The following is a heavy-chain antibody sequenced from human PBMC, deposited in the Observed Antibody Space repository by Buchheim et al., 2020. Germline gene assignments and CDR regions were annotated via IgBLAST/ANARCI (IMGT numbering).Heavy chain of an antibody. CDR3: AKDGVLETYYVDY. CDR1: GFTFSSYG. J-gene: IGHJ4*02. D-gene: IGHD3-16*01. CDR2: ISYDGSII. Sequence: QVQLVESGGGVVQPGRSLRLSCAASGFTFSSYGMHWVRQAPGKGLEWVAVISYDGSIIYYADSVKGRFTISRDNSKNTLYLQMNSLRAEDTAVYYCAKDGVLETYYVDYWGQGTL. V-gene: IGHV3-30*18.